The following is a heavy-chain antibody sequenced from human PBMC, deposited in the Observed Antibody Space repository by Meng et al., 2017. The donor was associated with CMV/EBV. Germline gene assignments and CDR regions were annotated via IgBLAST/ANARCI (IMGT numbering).Heavy chain of an antibody. J-gene: IGHJ6*02. D-gene: IGHD1-1*01. CDR2: ISGSGGST. CDR1: GFTFSSYA. V-gene: IGHV3-23*01. Sequence: GESLKISCAASGFTFSSYAMSWVRQAPGKGLEWVSAISGSGGSTYYADSVKGRFTISRDNSKNTLYLQMNGLRAEDTAVYYCARELEPSYGMDVWGQGTTVTVSS. CDR3: ARELEPSYGMDV.